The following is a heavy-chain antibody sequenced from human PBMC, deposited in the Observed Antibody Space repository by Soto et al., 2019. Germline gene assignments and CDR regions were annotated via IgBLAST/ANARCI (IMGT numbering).Heavy chain of an antibody. CDR3: ARNYGGRGYCSGGSCSYFNGYYHYGIYF. Sequence: PSQTLSLTCAIAGDSVSSNSAAWNWIRQSPSRGLEWLGRTYYRSKWYNDYAVSVKSRITINPDTSKNQFSLQLNSVTPEDTAVYYCARNYGGRGYCSGGSCSYFNGYYHYGIYFRALRTTVTVS. CDR2: TYYRSKWYN. D-gene: IGHD2-15*01. V-gene: IGHV6-1*01. CDR1: GDSVSSNSAA. J-gene: IGHJ6*02.